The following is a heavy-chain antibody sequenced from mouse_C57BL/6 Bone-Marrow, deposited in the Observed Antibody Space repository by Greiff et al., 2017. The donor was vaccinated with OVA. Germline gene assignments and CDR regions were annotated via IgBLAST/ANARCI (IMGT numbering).Heavy chain of an antibody. CDR3: ARSTGTEDFDY. CDR1: GYTFTSYW. D-gene: IGHD4-1*01. J-gene: IGHJ2*01. CDR2: INPSSGYT. Sequence: QVQLQQSGAELAKPGASVKLSCKASGYTFTSYWMHWVKQRPGQGLEWIGYINPSSGYTKYNQKFKDKATLTAEKSSSTAYMQLSSLTYEDSAVYYCARSTGTEDFDYWGQGTTLTVSS. V-gene: IGHV1-7*01.